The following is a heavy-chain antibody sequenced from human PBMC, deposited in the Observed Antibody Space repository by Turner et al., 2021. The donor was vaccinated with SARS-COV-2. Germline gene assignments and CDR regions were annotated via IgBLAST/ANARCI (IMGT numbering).Heavy chain of an antibody. CDR2: IYSGGST. Sequence: EVQLVESGGGLVQPGGSLRLSCADSGFTVSSNYMNWVRQAPGKGLECVSVIYSGGSTYYADSVKGRFTISRDNSKNTLYLQMNSLRAEDTALYYCARDLGGTSSLGGYFDYWGQGTLVTVSS. CDR1: GFTVSSNY. V-gene: IGHV3-66*02. J-gene: IGHJ4*02. CDR3: ARDLGGTSSLGGYFDY. D-gene: IGHD2-2*01.